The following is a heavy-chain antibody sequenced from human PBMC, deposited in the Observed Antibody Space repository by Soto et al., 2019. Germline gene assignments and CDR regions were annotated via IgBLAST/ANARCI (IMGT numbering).Heavy chain of an antibody. V-gene: IGHV3-30*18. CDR1: GFTFSSYG. Sequence: GSLRLSCAASGFTFSSYGMHWVRQAPGKGLEWVAVISYDGSNKYYADSVKGRFTISRDNSKNTLYLQMNSLRAEDTAVYYCAKLEITTPGRCSGGSCSVDSLDYWGQGTLVTVSS. CDR2: ISYDGSNK. D-gene: IGHD2-15*01. J-gene: IGHJ4*02. CDR3: AKLEITTPGRCSGGSCSVDSLDY.